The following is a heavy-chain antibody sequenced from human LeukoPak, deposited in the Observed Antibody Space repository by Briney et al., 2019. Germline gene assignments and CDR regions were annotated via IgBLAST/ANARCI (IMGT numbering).Heavy chain of an antibody. V-gene: IGHV1-18*01. CDR1: GYTFTSYG. CDR3: ARGANWGTTDY. D-gene: IGHD7-27*01. J-gene: IGHJ4*02. Sequence: ASVKVSCKASGYTFTSYGISWVRQAPGQGLEWMGWISAYNGNTNYAQKFQGRVTMTRDTSISTAYMELSRLRSDDTAVYYCARGANWGTTDYWGQGTLVTVSS. CDR2: ISAYNGNT.